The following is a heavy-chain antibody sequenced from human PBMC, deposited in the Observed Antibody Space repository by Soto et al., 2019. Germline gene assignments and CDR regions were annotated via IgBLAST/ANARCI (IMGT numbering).Heavy chain of an antibody. Sequence: PPETLSLTCTVSGGSISSSSYYLGCIRQPPGKGLEWFGSIYYSGSTYYNPSLKSRVTISVDTSKNQFSLKLSSVTAADTAVYYCARQRWDIVVVVAATPDYYYYYGMDVWGQGTTVT. J-gene: IGHJ6*02. CDR1: GGSISSSSYY. D-gene: IGHD2-15*01. CDR2: IYYSGST. CDR3: ARQRWDIVVVVAATPDYYYYYGMDV. V-gene: IGHV4-39*01.